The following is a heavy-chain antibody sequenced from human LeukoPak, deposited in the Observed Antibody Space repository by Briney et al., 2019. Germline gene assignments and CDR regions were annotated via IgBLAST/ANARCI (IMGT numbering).Heavy chain of an antibody. CDR1: GFTSSSYS. J-gene: IGHJ4*02. V-gene: IGHV3-21*01. CDR3: ARPAVRYSSGWFPRDYFDY. Sequence: GGSLRLSCAASGFTSSSYSMNWVRQAPGKGLEWVSSISSSSSYIYYADSVKGRFTISRDNAKNSLYLQMNSLRAEDTAVYYCARPAVRYSSGWFPRDYFDYWGQGTLVTVSS. D-gene: IGHD6-19*01. CDR2: ISSSSSYI.